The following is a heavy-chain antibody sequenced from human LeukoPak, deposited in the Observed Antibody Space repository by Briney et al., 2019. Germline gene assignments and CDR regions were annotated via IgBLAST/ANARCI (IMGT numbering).Heavy chain of an antibody. Sequence: GGSLRLSCAVSGFTFSSFAMSWVRQAPAKGLEWVSVISDSGGTTFYADSVKGRFTISRDNSKNTLYLQMNSLRAEDTAVYYCARNGLGYSSGWSKSPFDYWGQGTLVTVSS. CDR3: ARNGLGYSSGWSKSPFDY. CDR1: GFTFSSFA. V-gene: IGHV3-23*01. D-gene: IGHD6-19*01. J-gene: IGHJ4*02. CDR2: ISDSGGTT.